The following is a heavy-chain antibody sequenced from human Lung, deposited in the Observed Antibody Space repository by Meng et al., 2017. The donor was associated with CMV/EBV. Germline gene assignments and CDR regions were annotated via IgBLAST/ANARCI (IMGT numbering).Heavy chain of an antibody. D-gene: IGHD2-2*01. CDR3: ARDLIVVVPAAPLDYYGMDV. CDR2: ISSSGSTI. J-gene: IGHJ6*02. V-gene: IGHV3-11*04. CDR1: GFTFSDYY. Sequence: GESXKISCAASGFTFSDYYMSWIRQAPGKGLEWVSYISSSGSTIYYADSVKGRFTISRDNAKNSLYLQMNSLRAEDTAVYYCARDLIVVVPAAPLDYYGMDVWXQGTXVTVSS.